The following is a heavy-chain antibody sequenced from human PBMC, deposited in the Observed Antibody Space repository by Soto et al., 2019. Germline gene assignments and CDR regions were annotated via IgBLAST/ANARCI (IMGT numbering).Heavy chain of an antibody. CDR1: GGSISSGGYS. CDR3: ARAPPGTSPGWGI. D-gene: IGHD3-10*01. V-gene: IGHV4-30-2*06. CDR2: IYPTGST. J-gene: IGHJ6*03. Sequence: TLSLTCTVSGGSISSGGYSWSWIRQSPEKGLEWLGCIYPTGSTYYHPSLKSRVTISIDTSRNQFSLNLTSVTAADTAVYYCARAPPGTSPGWGIWGKGTTVT.